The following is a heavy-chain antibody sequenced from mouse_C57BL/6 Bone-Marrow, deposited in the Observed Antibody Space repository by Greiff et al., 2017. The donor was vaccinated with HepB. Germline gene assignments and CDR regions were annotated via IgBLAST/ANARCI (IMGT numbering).Heavy chain of an antibody. CDR1: GYTFTSYG. Sequence: VHLVESGAELARPGASVKLSCKASGYTFTSYGISWVKQRTGQGLEWIGEIYPRSGNTYYNEKFKGKATLTADKSSSTAYMELRSLTSEDSAVYFCAITTVGLQGYWGQGTTLTVSS. CDR2: IYPRSGNT. D-gene: IGHD1-1*01. J-gene: IGHJ2*01. CDR3: AITTVGLQGY. V-gene: IGHV1-81*01.